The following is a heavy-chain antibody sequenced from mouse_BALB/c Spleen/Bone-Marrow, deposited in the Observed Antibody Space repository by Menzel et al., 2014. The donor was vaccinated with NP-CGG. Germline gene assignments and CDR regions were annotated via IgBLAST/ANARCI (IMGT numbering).Heavy chain of an antibody. CDR2: IYPGNSDT. D-gene: IGHD2-4*01. Sequence: EVQLQQSGTVLARPGASVKMSCKASGYTFTSYWMRWVKRRPGQDLEWIGAIYPGNSDTSYNQKFKGKAKLTAVTSTSTAYMELSSLTNEDSAVYYCTSDYDDYWGQGTTLTVSS. V-gene: IGHV1-5*01. CDR3: TSDYDDY. J-gene: IGHJ2*01. CDR1: GYTFTSYW.